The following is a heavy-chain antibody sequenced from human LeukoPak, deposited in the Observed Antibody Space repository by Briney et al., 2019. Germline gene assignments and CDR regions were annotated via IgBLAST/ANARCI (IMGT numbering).Heavy chain of an antibody. Sequence: PGRSLRPSCAASGFTFDDYAMHWVRQAPGKGLEWVSGISWNSGSIGYADSVKGRFTISRDNAKNSLYLQMNSLRAEDTALYYCAKDNKVVITTGAFDIWGQGTMVTVSS. D-gene: IGHD3-22*01. CDR2: ISWNSGSI. CDR1: GFTFDDYA. V-gene: IGHV3-9*01. J-gene: IGHJ3*02. CDR3: AKDNKVVITTGAFDI.